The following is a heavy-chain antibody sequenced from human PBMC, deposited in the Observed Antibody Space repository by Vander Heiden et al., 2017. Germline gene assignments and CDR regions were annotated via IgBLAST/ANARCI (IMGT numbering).Heavy chain of an antibody. D-gene: IGHD5-12*01. CDR3: ARRSTMATLEGFDF. V-gene: IGHV3-20*04. Sequence: VQLAGSGGGVARPGGFVKVSCYDSGFPFRDYAMTWIRQVPGRWLEWVSNINGPGGSTDYAASVRGRFTISRDNARNSLYLQMNSLSAEDTAFYYCARRSTMATLEGFDFWGQGTLVTVSS. CDR1: GFPFRDYA. CDR2: INGPGGST. J-gene: IGHJ4*02.